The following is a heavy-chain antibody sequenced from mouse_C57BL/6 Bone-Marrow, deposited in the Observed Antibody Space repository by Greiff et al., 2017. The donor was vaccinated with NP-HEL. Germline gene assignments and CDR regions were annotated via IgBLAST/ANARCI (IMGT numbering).Heavy chain of an antibody. D-gene: IGHD1-1*01. V-gene: IGHV1-37*01. CDR3: ARGGYYGSSYFAY. CDR1: GYSFTGYF. Sequence: EVKVEESGPELVKPGASVKISCKASGYSFTGYFMNWVKQSHGKSLEWIGRINPYNGDTFYNQKFKGKATLTVDKSSSTAHMELLSLTSEDFAVYYCARGGYYGSSYFAYWGQGTLVTVSA. CDR2: INPYNGDT. J-gene: IGHJ3*01.